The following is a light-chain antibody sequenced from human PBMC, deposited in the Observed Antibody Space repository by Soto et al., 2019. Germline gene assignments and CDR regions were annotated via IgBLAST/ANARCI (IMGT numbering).Light chain of an antibody. V-gene: IGKV1-33*01. CDR1: RDIGDR. J-gene: IGKJ5*01. CDR2: DAS. CDR3: QQYENLPT. Sequence: DIQMTQSPSSVSASVGDRVTITCRASRDIGDRLAWFRHKPGKAPQLLIYDASNLEAGVPSRFRGSGSGTDFTFTISRLQPEDIATYYCQQYENLPTFGQGTRLEIK.